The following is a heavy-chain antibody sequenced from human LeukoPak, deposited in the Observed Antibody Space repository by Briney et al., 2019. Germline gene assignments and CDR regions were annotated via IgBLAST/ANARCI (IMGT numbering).Heavy chain of an antibody. D-gene: IGHD2-21*01. J-gene: IGHJ3*02. Sequence: PGGSLRLSCAASGFTFGTYFMHWVRQAPGKGLEWVADIVSDGSHTFYVESVKGRFTISRDNSKNTLYLQMNSLRAEDTAVYFCARERQDTILHSGAFDIWGQGTMVTVSS. V-gene: IGHV3-30-3*01. CDR1: GFTFGTYF. CDR3: ARERQDTILHSGAFDI. CDR2: IVSDGSHT.